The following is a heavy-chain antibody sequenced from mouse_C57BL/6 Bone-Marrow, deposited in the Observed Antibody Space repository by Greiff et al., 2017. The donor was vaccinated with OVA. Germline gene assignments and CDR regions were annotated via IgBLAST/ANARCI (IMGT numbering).Heavy chain of an antibody. D-gene: IGHD3-2*02. Sequence: VKLMESGPELVKPGASVKISCKASGYAFSSSWMNWVKQRPGKGLEWIGRIYPGAGDTNYNGKFKGKATLTADKSSSTAYMQLSSLTSEDSAVYFCARREGQLRLLDYWGQGTTLTVSS. CDR2: IYPGAGDT. CDR3: ARREGQLRLLDY. CDR1: GYAFSSSW. J-gene: IGHJ2*01. V-gene: IGHV1-82*01.